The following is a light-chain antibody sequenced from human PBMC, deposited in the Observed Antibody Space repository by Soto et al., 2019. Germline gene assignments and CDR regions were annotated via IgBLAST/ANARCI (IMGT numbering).Light chain of an antibody. J-gene: IGKJ1*01. CDR3: QQYDKYST. CDR2: DAS. V-gene: IGKV1-5*01. CDR1: QSISSW. Sequence: DIQMTQSPSTLSGSVGDRVTITCRASQSISSWLAWYQQKPGKAPILLIYDASTLQGGVPSRFSGSGSGTEFTLTVTSLQPEDFATYFCQQYDKYSTFGHGTKVDIK.